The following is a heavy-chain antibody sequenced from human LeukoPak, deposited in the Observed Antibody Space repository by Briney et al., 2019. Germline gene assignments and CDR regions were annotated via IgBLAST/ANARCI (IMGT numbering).Heavy chain of an antibody. Sequence: GGSLRLSCAGSGFTFSRYWMSWVRQAPGKGLEWVANINQDGSEKYHVDSVRGRFTISRDNAKTSLYLQMNSLRAEDTAVYYCGTLGLVLLPYYFYYWGQGTLATVSS. V-gene: IGHV3-7*01. CDR2: INQDGSEK. D-gene: IGHD3/OR15-3a*01. CDR3: GTLGLVLLPYYFYY. J-gene: IGHJ4*02. CDR1: GFTFSRYW.